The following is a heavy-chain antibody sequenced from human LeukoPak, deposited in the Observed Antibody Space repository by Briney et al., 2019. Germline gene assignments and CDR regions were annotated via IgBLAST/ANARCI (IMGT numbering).Heavy chain of an antibody. CDR2: INPSGGST. CDR3: ARSSPTLVPLDADY. V-gene: IGHV1-46*01. Sequence: ASVKVSCKASGYTFTSYYMHWVRQAPGQGLEWMGIINPSGGSTSYAQKFQGRVTMTRDMSTSTVYMELSSLRSENTAVYYCARSSPTLVPLDADYWGQGTLVTVCS. CDR1: GYTFTSYY. D-gene: IGHD2-2*01. J-gene: IGHJ4*02.